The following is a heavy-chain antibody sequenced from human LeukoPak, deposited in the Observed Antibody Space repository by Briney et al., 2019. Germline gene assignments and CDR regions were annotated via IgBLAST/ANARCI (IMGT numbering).Heavy chain of an antibody. CDR2: IKSKTDGGTT. Sequence: PGGSLRLSCAASGFTFSNAWMSWVRQAPGKGLEWVGRIKSKTDGGTTDYAAPVKGRFTISRDDSKNTLYLQMNSLKTEDTAVCYCTTDPEYPVLLWFEELLSYDTFDIWGQGTMVTVSS. D-gene: IGHD3-10*01. J-gene: IGHJ3*02. V-gene: IGHV3-15*01. CDR3: TTDPEYPVLLWFEELLSYDTFDI. CDR1: GFTFSNAW.